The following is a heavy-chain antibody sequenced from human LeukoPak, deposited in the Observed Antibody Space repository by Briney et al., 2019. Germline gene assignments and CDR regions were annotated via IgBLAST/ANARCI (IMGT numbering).Heavy chain of an antibody. Sequence: QSGGSLRLSCAASGFTFSSYSMNWVRQAPCKGLEWVAVVSDNGFYKYYSDSVKGRFTISRDNSKNIVYLQMNGLRPDDTHVYYCAKEGDSGSFDIWGRGTLVTVSS. CDR2: VSDNGFYK. D-gene: IGHD2-21*01. CDR3: AKEGDSGSFDI. V-gene: IGHV3-30*18. J-gene: IGHJ3*02. CDR1: GFTFSSYS.